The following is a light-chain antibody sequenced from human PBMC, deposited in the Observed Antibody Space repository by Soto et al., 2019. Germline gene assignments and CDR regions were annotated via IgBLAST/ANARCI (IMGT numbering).Light chain of an antibody. CDR3: CSYAGSYTWV. CDR2: DVT. V-gene: IGLV2-11*01. J-gene: IGLJ3*02. CDR1: SSDVGTYGY. Sequence: QSALTQPRSVSGSPGQSVTISCTGTSSDVGTYGYVSWYQQHPGKAPKLMTYDVTERPSGVPDRFSGSKSGNTASLTISGLQAEDEADYYCCSYAGSYTWVFGGGTKVTVL.